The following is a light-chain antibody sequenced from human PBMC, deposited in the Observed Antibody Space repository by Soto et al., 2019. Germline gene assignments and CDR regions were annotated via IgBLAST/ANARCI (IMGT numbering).Light chain of an antibody. J-gene: IGKJ1*01. Sequence: EVVLTQSPGTLSLSPGERATLSCRASQNVVSSHLAWFQQKPGQAPRLLISGASTRATGIPDRISGSGSGTDFTLTISRLEPENFAVYYCQQYGNSRGTFGQGTKVDIK. CDR3: QQYGNSRGT. V-gene: IGKV3-20*01. CDR2: GAS. CDR1: QNVVSSH.